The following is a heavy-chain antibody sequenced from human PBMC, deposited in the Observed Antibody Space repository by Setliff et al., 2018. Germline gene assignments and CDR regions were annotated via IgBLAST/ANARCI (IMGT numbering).Heavy chain of an antibody. CDR1: GYTFTSYG. V-gene: IGHV1-18*01. J-gene: IGHJ6*02. CDR3: ARSSWSYYGMDV. D-gene: IGHD6-13*01. Sequence: ASVKVSCKASGYTFTSYGISWVRQAPGQGLEWMGWISAYNGNTNYAQKLRGRVTMTTDTSTSTAYMELRSLRSDGTAVYYCARSSWSYYGMDVWGQGTTVTVSS. CDR2: ISAYNGNT.